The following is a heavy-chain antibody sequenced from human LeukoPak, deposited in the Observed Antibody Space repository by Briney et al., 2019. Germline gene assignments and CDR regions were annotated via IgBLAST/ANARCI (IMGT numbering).Heavy chain of an antibody. Sequence: SQTLSLTCAISGDSVSRNTAGWNWIRQSPSRGLEWLGRTYYRSKWYSDFAPSVRNRITINPDTSKNQFSLQLNSVTPEDTAVYYCARDLGRDNWFDPWGQGTLVTVSS. CDR2: TYYRSKWYS. J-gene: IGHJ5*02. CDR3: ARDLGRDNWFDP. CDR1: GDSVSRNTAG. D-gene: IGHD3-10*01. V-gene: IGHV6-1*01.